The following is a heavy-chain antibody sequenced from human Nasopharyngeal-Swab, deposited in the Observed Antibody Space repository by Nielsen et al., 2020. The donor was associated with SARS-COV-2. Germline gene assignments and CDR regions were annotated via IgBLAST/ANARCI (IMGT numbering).Heavy chain of an antibody. CDR1: GFTFDDYA. D-gene: IGHD4-17*01. Sequence: GGSLRLSCAASGFTFDDYAMHCVRQAPGKGLEWVSGISWNSGTIGYADSVKGRFTISRDNAKNSLYLQMNSLGAEDTALYYCAKLYGDYEDFDYWGQGTLVTVSS. CDR2: ISWNSGTI. CDR3: AKLYGDYEDFDY. J-gene: IGHJ4*02. V-gene: IGHV3-9*01.